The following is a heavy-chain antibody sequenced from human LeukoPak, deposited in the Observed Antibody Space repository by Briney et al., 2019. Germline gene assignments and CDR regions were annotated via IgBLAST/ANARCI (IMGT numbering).Heavy chain of an antibody. CDR2: IYYSGST. J-gene: IGHJ4*02. V-gene: IGHV4-31*03. CDR1: GGSISSGGYY. D-gene: IGHD3-16*01. CDR3: ARDTGGGGSLYYFDY. Sequence: SQTLSLTCTVSGGSISSGGYYWSWIRQHPGEGLEWIGYIYYSGSTYYNPSLKSRVTISVDTSKNQFSLKLSSVTAADTAVYYCARDTGGGGSLYYFDYWGQGTLVTVSS.